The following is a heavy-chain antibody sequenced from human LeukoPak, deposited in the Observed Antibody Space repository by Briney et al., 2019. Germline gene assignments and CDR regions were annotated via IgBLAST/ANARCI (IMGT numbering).Heavy chain of an antibody. V-gene: IGHV3-21*01. J-gene: IGHJ4*02. CDR3: AREDTPMSTNLMVF. D-gene: IGHD5-18*01. CDR1: GFSISTYV. CDR2: ISSNGRDI. Sequence: GGSLRLSCAASGFSISTYVMNWVRQAPGQGPEWVSSISSNGRDIFCADSVKGRFTISRDTSKNSLYLQMNSLRADDTALYYCAREDTPMSTNLMVFWGQGALVTVSS.